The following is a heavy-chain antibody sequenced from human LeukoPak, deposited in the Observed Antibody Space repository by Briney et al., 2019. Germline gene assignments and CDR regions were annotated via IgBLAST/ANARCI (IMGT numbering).Heavy chain of an antibody. CDR2: INPSGGST. Sequence: ASVKVSCKASGYTFTSYYMHWVRQAPGQGLEWMGIINPSGGSTSYAQKFQGRVTMTRDTSTSTVYMELSSLRSEDTAVYYCARDRPYYDFWSGYYTGLDYWGQGTLVTVSS. CDR3: ARDRPYYDFWSGYYTGLDY. D-gene: IGHD3-3*01. V-gene: IGHV1-46*01. CDR1: GYTFTSYY. J-gene: IGHJ4*02.